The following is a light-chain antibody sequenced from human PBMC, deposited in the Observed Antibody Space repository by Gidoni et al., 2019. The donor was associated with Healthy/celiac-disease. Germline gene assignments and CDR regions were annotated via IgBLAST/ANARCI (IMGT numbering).Light chain of an antibody. CDR3: NSRDSSGNDVV. V-gene: IGLV3-19*01. Sequence: SSELTQDPAVSVALGQTVRITCQGDSLRSYYASWYQQKPGQAPVLVIYGKNNRPSGIPDRFSGSSSGNTASLTITGAQAEDEADYYCNSRDSSGNDVVFGGGTKLTVI. CDR1: SLRSYY. CDR2: GKN. J-gene: IGLJ2*01.